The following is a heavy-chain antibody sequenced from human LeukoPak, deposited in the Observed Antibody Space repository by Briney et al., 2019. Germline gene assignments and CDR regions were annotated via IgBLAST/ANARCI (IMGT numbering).Heavy chain of an antibody. CDR1: GGSFSGYY. CDR2: INHSGST. V-gene: IGHV4-34*01. J-gene: IGHJ3*02. CDR3: ARDDDTGSYFGQDVFDI. Sequence: KTSETLSLTCAVYGGSFSGYYWSWLRQPPGKGLEWIGEINHSGSTNYNPSLKSRVTISVDTSKNQFSLKLSSVTAADTAVYYCARDDDTGSYFGQDVFDIWGQGTMVTVAS. D-gene: IGHD1-26*01.